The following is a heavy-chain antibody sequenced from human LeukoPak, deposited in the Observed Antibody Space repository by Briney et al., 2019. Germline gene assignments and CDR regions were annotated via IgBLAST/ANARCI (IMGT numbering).Heavy chain of an antibody. CDR3: ARTYSSGYPHDAFAI. V-gene: IGHV5-51*01. CDR2: IYPGDSDT. J-gene: IGHJ3*02. D-gene: IGHD3-22*01. CDR1: GYSFTSYW. Sequence: GESLKISCKGSGYSFTSYWMGWVRQMPGKGLEWMGIIYPGDSDTRYSPSFQGQVTISADKSISTAYLQWSSLKASDTAMYHCARTYSSGYPHDAFAIWGQGTMVTVSS.